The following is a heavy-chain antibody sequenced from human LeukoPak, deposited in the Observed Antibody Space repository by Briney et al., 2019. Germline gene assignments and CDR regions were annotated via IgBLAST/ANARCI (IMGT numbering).Heavy chain of an antibody. D-gene: IGHD6-13*01. CDR2: IRRDGSEK. CDR3: ARVAWDSSWYGLDY. CDR1: GFTFSSYW. V-gene: IGHV3-7*03. J-gene: IGHJ4*02. Sequence: PGGSLRLSCAASGFTFSSYWMSWVRQAPGKGLEWVANIRRDGSEKYYVDSVKGRFTISRDNAKNSLYLQMNSLRAEDTAVYYCARVAWDSSWYGLDYWGQGTLVTVSS.